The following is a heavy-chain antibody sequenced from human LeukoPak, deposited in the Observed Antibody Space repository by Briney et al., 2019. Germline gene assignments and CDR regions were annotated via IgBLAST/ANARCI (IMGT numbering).Heavy chain of an antibody. Sequence: SETLSLTCTDSGGSISSYYWSWIRQPPGKGLEWIGYIYTSGSTNYNPSLKSRVTISVDTSKNQFSLKLSSVTAADTAVYYCARLVDGWGWIQHYREYYMDVWGKGTTVTVSS. CDR2: IYTSGST. CDR1: GGSISSYY. D-gene: IGHD5-18*01. V-gene: IGHV4-4*09. CDR3: ARLVDGWGWIQHYREYYMDV. J-gene: IGHJ6*03.